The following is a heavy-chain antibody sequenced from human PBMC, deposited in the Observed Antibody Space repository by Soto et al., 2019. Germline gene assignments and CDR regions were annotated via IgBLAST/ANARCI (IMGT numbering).Heavy chain of an antibody. CDR1: GFTFSSYW. J-gene: IGHJ4*02. D-gene: IGHD6-13*01. CDR3: AMPLTGSSWYVPFDY. CDR2: INSDGSST. Sequence: GGSLRLSCPASGFTFSSYWMHWVRQAPGKGLVWVSRINSDGSSTSYADSVKGRFTISRDNAKNTLYLQMNSLRAEDTAVYYCAMPLTGSSWYVPFDYWGQGTLVTVSS. V-gene: IGHV3-74*01.